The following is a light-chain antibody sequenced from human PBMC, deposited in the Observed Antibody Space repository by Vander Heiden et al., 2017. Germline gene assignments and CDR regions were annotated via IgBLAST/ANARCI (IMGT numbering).Light chain of an antibody. CDR3: AAWDDSLSGPGV. CDR2: RNN. CDR1: SSNIGSNY. V-gene: IGLV1-47*01. Sequence: QSVLTQPPSASGTLGQRVTIPCSASSSNIGSNYVYWYQQLPGTAPKLLIYRNNQRPSGVPDRFSGSKSGTSASLAISGLRSEDEADYYCAAWDDSLSGPGVFGGGTKLTVL. J-gene: IGLJ2*01.